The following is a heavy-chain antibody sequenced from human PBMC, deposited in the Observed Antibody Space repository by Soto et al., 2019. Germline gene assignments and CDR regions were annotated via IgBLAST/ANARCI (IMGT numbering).Heavy chain of an antibody. CDR1: GFTFSDYY. Sequence: GWSLRLSCAASGFTFSDYYMSWIRQAPGKGLEWVSYISSSSSYTNYADSVKGRFTISRDNAKNPLYLQMNSLRAEDTAVYYCARDRFGKQQLAYNWFDPWGQGTLVTVSS. J-gene: IGHJ5*02. D-gene: IGHD6-13*01. V-gene: IGHV3-11*06. CDR2: ISSSSSYT. CDR3: ARDRFGKQQLAYNWFDP.